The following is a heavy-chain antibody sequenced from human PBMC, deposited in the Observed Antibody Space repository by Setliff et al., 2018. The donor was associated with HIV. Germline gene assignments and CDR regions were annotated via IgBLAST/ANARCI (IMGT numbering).Heavy chain of an antibody. CDR2: SHNNGNT. Sequence: SETLSLTCTVSGGSISSYYWSWIRQPPGEGLEWIGYSHNNGNTHYNPSLKSRVTMSVDTSKNHVSLRLNSVTAADTAVYYCARAVGSLGSSMGIDSWGQGTLVTVSS. V-gene: IGHV4-59*08. D-gene: IGHD3-16*01. J-gene: IGHJ4*02. CDR1: GGSISSYY. CDR3: ARAVGSLGSSMGIDS.